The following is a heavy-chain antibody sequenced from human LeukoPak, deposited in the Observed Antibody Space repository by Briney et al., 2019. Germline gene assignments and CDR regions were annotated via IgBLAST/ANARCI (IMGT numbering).Heavy chain of an antibody. D-gene: IGHD3-16*01. Sequence: SETLSLTCTVSGDSLTSSPYYWGWLRQPPGKGLEWIGSVYYSGITYYNPSLKSRVTVSLGTSKTQFSLKLSSVTAADTAVYYCAKSYVRGGSGGYFDYWGQGTLVTVSS. V-gene: IGHV4-39*07. CDR2: VYYSGIT. CDR3: AKSYVRGGSGGYFDY. J-gene: IGHJ4*02. CDR1: GDSLTSSPYY.